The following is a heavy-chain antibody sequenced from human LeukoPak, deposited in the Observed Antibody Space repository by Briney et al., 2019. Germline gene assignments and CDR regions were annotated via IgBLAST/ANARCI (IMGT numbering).Heavy chain of an antibody. CDR1: GYTFTGHY. CDR2: INGNTGDT. Sequence: ASVKVSCKASGYTFTGHYVHWVRQAPGQGREWMGWINGNTGDTNYAQRLQGQVTMIRETSISTMYMELSRLRSDDTAVYYCAREYSSSLFDYWGQGTLVTVSS. J-gene: IGHJ4*02. D-gene: IGHD6-13*01. V-gene: IGHV1-2*02. CDR3: AREYSSSLFDY.